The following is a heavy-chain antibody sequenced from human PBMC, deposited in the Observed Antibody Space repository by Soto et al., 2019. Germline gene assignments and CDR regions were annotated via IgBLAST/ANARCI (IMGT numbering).Heavy chain of an antibody. Sequence: GGSLRLSCAASGFTFSSYWMHWVRQAPGKGLVWVSRINSDGSSTSYADSVKGRFTISRDNAKNTLYLQMNSLRAEDTAVYYCARDMEVWQWPPYYYGMDVWGQGTTVTVSS. CDR1: GFTFSSYW. CDR3: ARDMEVWQWPPYYYGMDV. V-gene: IGHV3-74*01. CDR2: INSDGSST. J-gene: IGHJ6*02. D-gene: IGHD6-19*01.